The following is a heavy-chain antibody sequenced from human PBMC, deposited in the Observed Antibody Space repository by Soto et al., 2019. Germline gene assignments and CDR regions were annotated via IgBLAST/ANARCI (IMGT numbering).Heavy chain of an antibody. J-gene: IGHJ4*02. Sequence: QVQLVESGGGVVQPGRSLRLSCAASGFTFSSYGMHWVRQAPGKGLEWVAVISYDGSNKYYADSVKGRFTISRDNSKNTLYLQMNSLRAEDTAVYYCAKDYDFWSCFSGAFDYWGQGTLVTVSS. CDR2: ISYDGSNK. D-gene: IGHD3-3*01. CDR1: GFTFSSYG. CDR3: AKDYDFWSCFSGAFDY. V-gene: IGHV3-30*18.